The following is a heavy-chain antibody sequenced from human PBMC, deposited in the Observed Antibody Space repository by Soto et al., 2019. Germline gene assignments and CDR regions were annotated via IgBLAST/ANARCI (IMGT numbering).Heavy chain of an antibody. D-gene: IGHD2-15*01. Sequence: QVQLVQSGAEVKKPGSSVKVSCKASGGTFSSYTISWVRQAPGQGLEWMGRIIPILGIANYAQKFQGRVTITADKXTSTAYMELSSLRSEDTAVYYCAREPYCSGGSCYYYYGMDVWGQGTTVTVSS. CDR3: AREPYCSGGSCYYYYGMDV. CDR1: GGTFSSYT. V-gene: IGHV1-69*08. J-gene: IGHJ6*02. CDR2: IIPILGIA.